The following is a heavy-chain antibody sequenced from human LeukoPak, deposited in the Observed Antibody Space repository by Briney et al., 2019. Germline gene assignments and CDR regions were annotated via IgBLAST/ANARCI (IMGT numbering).Heavy chain of an antibody. D-gene: IGHD6-19*01. CDR1: GFTFSSYE. Sequence: GGSLRLSCAASGFTFSSYEMNWVRQAPGKGLEWVSYISYSSSTIYYADSVKGRFTISRDNAKNSLYLQMNSLRAEDTAVYYCARKGAVAGTVDVWGKGTTVTVSS. CDR3: ARKGAVAGTVDV. CDR2: ISYSSSTI. J-gene: IGHJ6*04. V-gene: IGHV3-48*01.